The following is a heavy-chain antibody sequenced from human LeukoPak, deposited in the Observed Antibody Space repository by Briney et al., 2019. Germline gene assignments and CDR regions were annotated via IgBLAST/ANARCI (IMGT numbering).Heavy chain of an antibody. J-gene: IGHJ4*02. V-gene: IGHV3-7*01. Sequence: AGGSLRLSCAVSGFSVSGYWMTWVRQAPGKGLEWVANIKQDGSEKNYVDSVKGRFTISRDNAENSLFLQMNSLRVEDTAVYYCAREWQGGIAAAGTRIEGDYWGQGTLVAGSS. CDR3: AREWQGGIAAAGTRIEGDY. CDR2: IKQDGSEK. CDR1: GFSVSGYW. D-gene: IGHD6-13*01.